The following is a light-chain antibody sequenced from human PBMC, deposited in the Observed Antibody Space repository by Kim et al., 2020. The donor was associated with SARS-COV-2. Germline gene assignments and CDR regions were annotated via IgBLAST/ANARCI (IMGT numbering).Light chain of an antibody. J-gene: IGLJ2*01. CDR1: SAYNR. Sequence: VLCATDPSITTSCPGRSAYNRCSWYQQHPRKAPKLKIYDVTNRPSGVSNRFSGAKSGNTASLTISGLQAEDEADYYCSSYTSSSTLFGGGTQLTVL. CDR2: DVT. CDR3: SSYTSSSTL. V-gene: IGLV2-14*03.